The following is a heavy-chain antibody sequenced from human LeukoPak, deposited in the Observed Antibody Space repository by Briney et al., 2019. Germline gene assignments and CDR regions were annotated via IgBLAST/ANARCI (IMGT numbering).Heavy chain of an antibody. CDR3: ARDNSSGYYYDWFDY. CDR1: GFTFSSYW. Sequence: PGGSLRLSCAASGFTFSSYWMSWVRQAPGKGLEWVANIKQDGSEKYYVDSVKGRFTISRDNAKNSLYLQMNSLRAEDTAVYYCARDNSSGYYYDWFDYWGQGTLVTVSS. CDR2: IKQDGSEK. V-gene: IGHV3-7*01. D-gene: IGHD3-22*01. J-gene: IGHJ4*02.